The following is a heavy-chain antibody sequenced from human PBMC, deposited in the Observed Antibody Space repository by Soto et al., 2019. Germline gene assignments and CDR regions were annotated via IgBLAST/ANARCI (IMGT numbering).Heavy chain of an antibody. J-gene: IGHJ4*02. D-gene: IGHD2-15*01. V-gene: IGHV3-23*01. CDR1: GFTFSSYA. CDR3: AKDRVTVVVAATEAYYFDY. CDR2: ISGSGGST. Sequence: GESLKISCAASGFTFSSYAMSWVRQAPGKGLEWVSAISGSGGSTYYADSVKGRFNISRDNSKNTLYLQMNSLRAEDTAVYYCAKDRVTVVVAATEAYYFDYWGQGTLVTVSS.